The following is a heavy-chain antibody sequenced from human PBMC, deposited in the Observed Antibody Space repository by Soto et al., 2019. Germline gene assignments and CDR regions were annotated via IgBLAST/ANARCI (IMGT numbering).Heavy chain of an antibody. CDR3: ARVGVTTVRGVITYYYYYGMDV. Sequence: QVQLVQSGAEVKKPGSSVKVSCKASGGTFSSYAISWVRQAPGQGLEWMGGIIPIFGTANYAQKFQGRVTITADESTSTAYMELSSLRSEDTAVYYCARVGVTTVRGVITYYYYYGMDVWGQGTTVTVSS. CDR2: IIPIFGTA. V-gene: IGHV1-69*01. D-gene: IGHD3-10*01. J-gene: IGHJ6*02. CDR1: GGTFSSYA.